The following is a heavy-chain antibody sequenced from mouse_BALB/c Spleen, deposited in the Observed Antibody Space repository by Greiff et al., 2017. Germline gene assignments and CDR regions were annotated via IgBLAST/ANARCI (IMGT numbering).Heavy chain of an antibody. CDR3: ARNYYGSSYYFDY. CDR2: IWSGGST. Sequence: QVHVKQSGPGLVQPSQSLSITCTVSGFSLTSYGVHWVRQSPGKGLEWLGVIWSGGSTDYNAAFISRLSISKDNSKSQVFFKMNSLQANDTAIYYCARNYYGSSYYFDYWGQGTTLTVSS. V-gene: IGHV2-2*02. D-gene: IGHD1-1*01. CDR1: GFSLTSYG. J-gene: IGHJ2*01.